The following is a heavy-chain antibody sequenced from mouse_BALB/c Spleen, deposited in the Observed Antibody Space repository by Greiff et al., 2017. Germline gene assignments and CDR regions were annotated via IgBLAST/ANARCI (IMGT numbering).Heavy chain of an antibody. J-gene: IGHJ4*01. Sequence: QVQLQQSGAELAKPGASVKMSCKASGYTFTSSWMHWVKQRPGQGLEWIGYINPSTGYTEYNQKFKDKATLTADKSSSTAYMQLSSLTSEDSAVYYCARRAYYRYDGEGYYAMDYWGQGTSVTVSS. V-gene: IGHV1-7*01. D-gene: IGHD2-14*01. CDR1: GYTFTSSW. CDR2: INPSTGYT. CDR3: ARRAYYRYDGEGYYAMDY.